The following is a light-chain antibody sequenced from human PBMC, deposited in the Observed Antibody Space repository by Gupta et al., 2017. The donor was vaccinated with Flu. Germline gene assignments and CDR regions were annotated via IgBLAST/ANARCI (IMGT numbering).Light chain of an antibody. Sequence: QSALTQPASVSGSPGQSITIFCTGPSSDVGGHNHVSWYQQHPGKAPKLIIYEVTNRPSGTSNRFSGSKSGNRASLTILGLRAEDEGDYYCSSYTTSSTVIFGGGTRLTVL. CDR1: SSDVGGHNH. CDR3: SSYTTSSTVI. J-gene: IGLJ2*01. CDR2: EVT. V-gene: IGLV2-14*01.